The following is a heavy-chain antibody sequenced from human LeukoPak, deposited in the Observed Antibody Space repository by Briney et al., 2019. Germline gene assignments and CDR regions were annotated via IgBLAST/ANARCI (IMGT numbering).Heavy chain of an antibody. CDR2: IHPNSGGT. Sequence: ASVKVSCKASGYTFTGYYMHWVRQAPGQGLEWMGRIHPNSGGTNDAQKFQGRVTMTKDTSISTAYMELSRLRSDDTVVYYCARGTRSSGYDFDYWGQGTLVTVSS. V-gene: IGHV1-2*05. CDR1: GYTFTGYY. D-gene: IGHD3-22*01. CDR3: ARGTRSSGYDFDY. J-gene: IGHJ4*02.